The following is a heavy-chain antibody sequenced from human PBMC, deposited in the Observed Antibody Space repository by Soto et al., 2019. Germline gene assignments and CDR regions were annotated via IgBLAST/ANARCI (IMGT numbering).Heavy chain of an antibody. J-gene: IGHJ4*02. D-gene: IGHD5-18*01. Sequence: SETLSLTCAVYGGSFSGYYWSWIRQPPGKGLEWIGEINHSGSTNYNPSLKSRVTISVDTSKNQFSLKLSSVTAADTAVYYCARRVWTQLGKFDYWGQGTLVTVSS. CDR3: ARRVWTQLGKFDY. V-gene: IGHV4-34*01. CDR2: INHSGST. CDR1: GGSFSGYY.